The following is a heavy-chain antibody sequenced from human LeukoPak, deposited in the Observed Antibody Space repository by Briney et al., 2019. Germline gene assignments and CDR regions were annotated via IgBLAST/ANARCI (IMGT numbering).Heavy chain of an antibody. J-gene: IGHJ4*02. V-gene: IGHV1-46*03. D-gene: IGHD6-6*01. CDR2: INPSGSST. CDR3: ARDSDYSSSSLGFDY. Sequence: ASVKLSCKASGYTFTRYYMHWVRQAPGQGLECMGIINPSGSSTSYAPKLQARVTMTRDMSTSTINMELSSLRSEATAVHYCARDSDYSSSSLGFDYWGQGTLVTVSS. CDR1: GYTFTRYY.